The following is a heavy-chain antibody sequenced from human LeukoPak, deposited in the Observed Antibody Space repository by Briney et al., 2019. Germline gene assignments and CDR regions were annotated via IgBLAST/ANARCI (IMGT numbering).Heavy chain of an antibody. D-gene: IGHD6-19*01. J-gene: IGHJ6*03. CDR1: GGSISSYY. CDR2: IYYSGST. V-gene: IGHV4-59*12. Sequence: SETLSLTCTVSGGSISSYYWSWIRQPPGKGVEWIGYIYYSGSTNYNPSLKSRVTISVDKSKNQFSLKLSSVTAADTAVYYCARVGSGAVAGYYYYMDVWGKGTTVTVSS. CDR3: ARVGSGAVAGYYYYMDV.